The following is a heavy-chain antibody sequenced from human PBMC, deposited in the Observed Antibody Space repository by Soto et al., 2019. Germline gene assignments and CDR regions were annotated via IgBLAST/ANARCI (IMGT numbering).Heavy chain of an antibody. CDR3: AKTRGAMIYAISVYGMDV. CDR2: ISGSADST. J-gene: IGHJ6*02. V-gene: IGHV3-23*01. Sequence: EVQLLESGGGFIHPGGSLRLSCAASGFSFSSFAMNWVRQAPGKGLEWVSIISGSADSTFYADSVKGPFTISRDHSKSARYLQINSLRAEDTAVYYCAKTRGAMIYAISVYGMDVWGQGTTVTVSS. D-gene: IGHD2-8*01. CDR1: GFSFSSFA.